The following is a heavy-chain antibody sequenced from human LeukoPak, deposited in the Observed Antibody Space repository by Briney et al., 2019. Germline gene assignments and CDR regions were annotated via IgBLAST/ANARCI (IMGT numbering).Heavy chain of an antibody. J-gene: IGHJ4*02. D-gene: IGHD6-19*01. CDR3: ARDTSWASIAVAGTRFHY. CDR2: ISGSSSYI. Sequence: MTGESLRLSYAASGFTFSSYSMNWVRQARGKGLEWVSSISGSSSYIYYADSVKGRFTISRDNAKNSLYLQMNSLRAEDTAVYYCARDTSWASIAVAGTRFHYWGQGTLVTVSS. V-gene: IGHV3-21*01. CDR1: GFTFSSYS.